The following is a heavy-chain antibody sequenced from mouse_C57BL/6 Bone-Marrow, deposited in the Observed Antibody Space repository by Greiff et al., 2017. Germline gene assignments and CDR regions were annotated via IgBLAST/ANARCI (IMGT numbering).Heavy chain of an antibody. D-gene: IGHD1-1*01. CDR2: IYPRDGST. CDR3: ASRYYYGSSFLSY. Sequence: VKLMESDAELVKPGASVKISCKVSGYTFTDYTIHWMKQRPEQGLEWIGCIYPRDGSTKYNEKFKGKATLTADKSSSTAYMQLNSLTSEDSAVYFCASRYYYGSSFLSYWGQGTTLTVSS. CDR1: GYTFTDYT. V-gene: IGHV1-78*01. J-gene: IGHJ2*01.